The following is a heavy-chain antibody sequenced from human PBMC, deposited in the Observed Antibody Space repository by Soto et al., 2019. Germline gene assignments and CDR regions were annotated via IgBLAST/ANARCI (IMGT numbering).Heavy chain of an antibody. CDR1: GFTFSSYA. Sequence: GESLKISCAASGFTFSSYAMSWVRQAPGKGLEWVSAISGSGGSTYYADSVKGRFTISRDNSKNTLYLQMNSLRAEDTAVYYCAKGITMIVLQWGGAFDIWGQGTMVTVSS. CDR3: AKGITMIVLQWGGAFDI. CDR2: ISGSGGST. J-gene: IGHJ3*02. V-gene: IGHV3-23*01. D-gene: IGHD3-22*01.